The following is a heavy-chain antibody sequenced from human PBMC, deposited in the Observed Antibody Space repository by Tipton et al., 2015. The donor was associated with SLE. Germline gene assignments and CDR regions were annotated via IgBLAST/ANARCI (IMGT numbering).Heavy chain of an antibody. D-gene: IGHD4-11*01. Sequence: GSLRLSCAASGFTFNTYSMNWVRQAPGKGLEWVSYISSRGTNMYYADSVKGRFTISRDNAKDSLYLQMNSLRAEDTAIYYCAKTEDYSDFYFDFWGQGTLVTVSS. V-gene: IGHV3-48*01. CDR3: AKTEDYSDFYFDF. J-gene: IGHJ4*02. CDR1: GFTFNTYS. CDR2: ISSRGTNM.